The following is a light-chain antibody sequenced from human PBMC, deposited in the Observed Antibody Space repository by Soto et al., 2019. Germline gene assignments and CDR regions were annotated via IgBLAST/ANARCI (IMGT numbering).Light chain of an antibody. CDR3: QQYYSTPLT. J-gene: IGKJ4*01. V-gene: IGKV4-1*01. CDR2: WAS. CDR1: QTVLYSSNNKNY. Sequence: DIVLTQSPDSLAASLGERATINCKSSQTVLYSSNNKNYLAWYQQKPEQPPKLLIYWASIRQSGVPDRFSGSGSGTDFTLTISSLQAEDVAVYYCQQYYSTPLTFGGGTKVELK.